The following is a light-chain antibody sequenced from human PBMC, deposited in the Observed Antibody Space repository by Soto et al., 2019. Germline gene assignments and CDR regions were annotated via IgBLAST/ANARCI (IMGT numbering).Light chain of an antibody. CDR1: SSDVGGYNY. Sequence: QSALTQPPSASGSPGQSVTISCTGTSSDVGGYNYVSWYQQHPGKAPKLMIYDVSKRPSGVPDRFSGYKSGNTASLTVSGLQAEDEADYYCSSYAGSNNWVFGGGTTLTVL. CDR2: DVS. J-gene: IGLJ3*02. CDR3: SSYAGSNNWV. V-gene: IGLV2-8*01.